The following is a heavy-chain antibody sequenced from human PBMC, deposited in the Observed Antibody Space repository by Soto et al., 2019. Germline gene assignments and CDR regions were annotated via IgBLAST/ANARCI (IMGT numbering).Heavy chain of an antibody. J-gene: IGHJ4*02. V-gene: IGHV3-33*01. CDR2: ILYDGSEK. D-gene: IGHD6-19*01. CDR1: GFMFDSYG. Sequence: QVQLVESGGGVVQPGRSLRLSCVASGFMFDSYGMHWVRQAPGKGLEWVAIILYDGSEKYHADSVKGRFTISRDNSKNTLYLQMNSLRAEDTALYYCARETGRIAVAGFDYWGQGTLVTDSS. CDR3: ARETGRIAVAGFDY.